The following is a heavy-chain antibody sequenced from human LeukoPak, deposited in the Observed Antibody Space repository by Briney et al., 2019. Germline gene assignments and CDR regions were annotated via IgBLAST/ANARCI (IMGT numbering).Heavy chain of an antibody. Sequence: SETLSLTCTVAGYAISSGYYWGWIRQPPGKGLEWIGSIYHSGSTYYNPSLKSRVTISVDTSKNQFSLKLSSVTAADTAVYYCATEVPYYYGSFDYWGQGTLVTVSS. CDR2: IYHSGST. V-gene: IGHV4-38-2*02. CDR3: ATEVPYYYGSFDY. J-gene: IGHJ4*02. D-gene: IGHD3-10*01. CDR1: GYAISSGYY.